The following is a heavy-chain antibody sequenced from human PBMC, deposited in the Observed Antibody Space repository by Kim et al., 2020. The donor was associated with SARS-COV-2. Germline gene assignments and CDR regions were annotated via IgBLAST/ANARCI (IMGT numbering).Heavy chain of an antibody. J-gene: IGHJ3*02. CDR3: AKLLYYYDSSGPFDI. Sequence: ADSVKGRFTISSDNAKNSLYLQMNSLRAEDTALYYCAKLLYYYDSSGPFDIWGQGTMVTVSS. V-gene: IGHV3-9*01. D-gene: IGHD3-22*01.